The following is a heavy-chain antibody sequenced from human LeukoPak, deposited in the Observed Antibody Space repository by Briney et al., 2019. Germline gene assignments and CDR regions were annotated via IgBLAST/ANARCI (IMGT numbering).Heavy chain of an antibody. CDR2: IFYTGTT. V-gene: IGHV4-39*01. J-gene: IGHJ4*02. CDR3: ARQPPRVYYFDY. Sequence: SETLSLTCTISGGSISSSNYYWGWVRQPPGKGLEWFGSIFYTGTTYYNPSLKSRVAISVDTSKNQFSLKLSSVTAADAAVYNCARQPPRVYYFDYWGQGTLVTVSS. CDR1: GGSISSSNYY.